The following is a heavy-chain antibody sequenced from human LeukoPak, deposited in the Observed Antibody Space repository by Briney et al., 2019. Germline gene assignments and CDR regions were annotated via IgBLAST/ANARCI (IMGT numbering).Heavy chain of an antibody. J-gene: IGHJ4*02. Sequence: GGSLRLSCAASGFTFSSYAMHWVRQAPGKGLEWVAVISYDGSNKYYADSVKGRFTISRDNSKNTLYLQMNSLRAEDTAVYYCATSPESSGWYYFDCWGQGTLVTVSS. D-gene: IGHD6-19*01. CDR1: GFTFSSYA. CDR2: ISYDGSNK. V-gene: IGHV3-30*04. CDR3: ATSPESSGWYYFDC.